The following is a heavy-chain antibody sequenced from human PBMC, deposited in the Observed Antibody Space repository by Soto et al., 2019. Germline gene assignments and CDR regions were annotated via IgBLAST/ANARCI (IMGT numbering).Heavy chain of an antibody. Sequence: QVQLVESGGGVVQPGRSLRLSCAVSGFTVSTYGMHWVRQAPGKGLEWVAVISRDGGTKYYADSVKGRFTISRDNPRNTLFLEVNSLRGDDMAVYYCTGEVASGYWGQGTLVTVSS. J-gene: IGHJ4*02. CDR3: TGEVASGY. D-gene: IGHD2-8*02. CDR1: GFTVSTYG. CDR2: ISRDGGTK. V-gene: IGHV3-30*03.